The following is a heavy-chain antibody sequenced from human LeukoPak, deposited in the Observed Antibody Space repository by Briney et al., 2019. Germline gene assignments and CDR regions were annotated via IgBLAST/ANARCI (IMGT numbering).Heavy chain of an antibody. J-gene: IGHJ6*02. CDR1: GFTFSSYA. D-gene: IGHD5-18*01. CDR3: AKDGGYSYGSYYYYGMDV. CDR2: ISGSGGST. Sequence: GGSLRLSCAASGFTFSSYAMSWVRQAPGKGLEWVSAISGSGGSTYYADSVKGRFTISRDNSKNTLYLQMNSLGAEDTAVYYCAKDGGYSYGSYYYYGMDVWGQGTTVTVSS. V-gene: IGHV3-23*01.